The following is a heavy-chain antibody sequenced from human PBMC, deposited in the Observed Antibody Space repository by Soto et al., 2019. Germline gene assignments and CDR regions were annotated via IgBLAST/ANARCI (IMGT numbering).Heavy chain of an antibody. CDR1: GGSISSGGYY. Sequence: SETLSLTCTVSGGSISSGGYYWSWIRQHPGKGLEWIGYIYYSGSTYYNPSLKSRVTISVDTSKNQFSLKLSSVTAADTAVYYCARKQWLEAFDIWGQGTMVTVSS. V-gene: IGHV4-61*08. CDR3: ARKQWLEAFDI. J-gene: IGHJ3*02. D-gene: IGHD6-19*01. CDR2: IYYSGST.